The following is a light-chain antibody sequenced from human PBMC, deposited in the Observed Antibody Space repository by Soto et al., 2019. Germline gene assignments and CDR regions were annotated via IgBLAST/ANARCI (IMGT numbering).Light chain of an antibody. CDR1: SSDVGGYNY. CDR2: EVS. J-gene: IGLJ1*01. V-gene: IGLV2-14*01. Sequence: QSVLTQPASVSGSPGQSITISCTGTSSDVGGYNYVSWYQQHPGKAPKLMIYEVSNRPSGVSNRFSGSKSGNTASLTISGLQAEDEADYCCSSYTSSSTLAYVFGTGT. CDR3: SSYTSSSTLAYV.